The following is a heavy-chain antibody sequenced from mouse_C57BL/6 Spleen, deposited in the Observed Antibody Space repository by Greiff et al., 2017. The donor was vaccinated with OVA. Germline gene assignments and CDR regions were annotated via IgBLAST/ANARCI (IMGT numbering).Heavy chain of an antibody. D-gene: IGHD1-1*01. Sequence: VQLQESGAELVKPGASVKISCKASGYAFSSYWMNWVKQRPGKGLEWIGQIYPGDGDTNYNGKFKGKATLTADKSSSTAYMQLSSLTSEDSAVYFCAGFITTAKYAMDYWGQGTSVTVSS. CDR3: AGFITTAKYAMDY. J-gene: IGHJ4*01. CDR1: GYAFSSYW. V-gene: IGHV1-80*01. CDR2: IYPGDGDT.